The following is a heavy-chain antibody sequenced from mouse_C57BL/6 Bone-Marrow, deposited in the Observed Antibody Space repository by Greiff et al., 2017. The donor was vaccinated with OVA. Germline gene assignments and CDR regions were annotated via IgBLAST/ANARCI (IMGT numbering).Heavy chain of an antibody. CDR3: ARELGLAMDY. Sequence: QVQLQQPGAELVMPGASVKLSCKASGYTFTSYWVHWVKQRPGQGLEWIGEIDPSDSYTNYNQKFKGKSTLTVDKSSSTAYMQLSSLTSEDSAVYYCARELGLAMDYWGQGTSVTVSS. CDR2: IDPSDSYT. V-gene: IGHV1-69*01. J-gene: IGHJ4*01. CDR1: GYTFTSYW. D-gene: IGHD4-1*01.